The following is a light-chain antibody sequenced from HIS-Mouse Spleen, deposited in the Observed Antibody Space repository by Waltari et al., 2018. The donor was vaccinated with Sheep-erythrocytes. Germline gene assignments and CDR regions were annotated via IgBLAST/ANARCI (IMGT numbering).Light chain of an antibody. CDR1: QSVSSSY. Sequence: EIVLTQSPGTLSLSPGERAPLSCRASQSVSSSYLAWYQQKPGQAPRPLIYGASSRATGIPDRFSGSGSGTDFTLTISRLEPEDFAVYYCQQYGSSRQQTFTFGPGTKVDIK. CDR2: GAS. V-gene: IGKV3-20*01. J-gene: IGKJ3*01. CDR3: QQYGSSRQQTFT.